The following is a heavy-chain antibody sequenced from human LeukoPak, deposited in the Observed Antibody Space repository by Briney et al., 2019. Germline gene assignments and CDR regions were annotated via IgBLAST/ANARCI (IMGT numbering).Heavy chain of an antibody. CDR1: GFTFSSYA. J-gene: IGHJ4*01. CDR2: IRSDGSYK. D-gene: IGHD1-26*01. V-gene: IGHV3-30*02. Sequence: QTGGSLRLSCAASGFTFSSYAMHWVRQAPDKGLEWVAIIRSDGSYKDYLESVEGRFTISRDNSKSMVYLEMNTLRTEDTAMYYCVKNLDSAPGFFDYWGHGTLVTVSS. CDR3: VKNLDSAPGFFDY.